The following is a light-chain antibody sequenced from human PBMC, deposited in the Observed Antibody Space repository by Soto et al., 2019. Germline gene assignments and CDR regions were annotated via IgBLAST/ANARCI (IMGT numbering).Light chain of an antibody. CDR3: MQGLETPYT. CDR2: LGS. CDR1: QSPLHSNGYNF. V-gene: IGKV2-28*01. J-gene: IGKJ2*01. Sequence: DIMMTQSPLSLPVTPGEPASISCRSSQSPLHSNGYNFFDWYVQKPGQSPQLLIYLGSNRASGVPDRFSGSGSGTDFTLKISRVEAEDAGVYYCMQGLETPYTFGQGTKLEIK.